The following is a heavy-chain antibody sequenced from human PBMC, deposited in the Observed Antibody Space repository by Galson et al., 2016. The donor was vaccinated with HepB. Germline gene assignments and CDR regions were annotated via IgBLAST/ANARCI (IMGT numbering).Heavy chain of an antibody. V-gene: IGHV1-69*13. CDR2: IIPIFDTT. D-gene: IGHD3-10*01. Sequence: SVKVSCKASGDSFSSYGISWVRQAPGQGLEWVGTIIPIFDTTDYAQRFQGGVSFTADESASTAYMELSSLRSEDTAVYYCARITFYYGKANFPRGLGRCEPWGQGTLVTVSS. CDR3: ARITFYYGKANFPRGLGRCEP. CDR1: GDSFSSYG. J-gene: IGHJ5*02.